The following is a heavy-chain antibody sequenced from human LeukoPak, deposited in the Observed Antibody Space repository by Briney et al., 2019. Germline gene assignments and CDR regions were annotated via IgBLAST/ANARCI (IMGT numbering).Heavy chain of an antibody. CDR3: ARGSNYYDSGKGWFDP. CDR2: INHSGST. Sequence: SETLSLTCAVYGGSMSGYYWSWIRQPPGKGLEWTGEINHSGSTNYNPSLKSRVTISVDTSKNQFSLKLSSVTAADTAVYYCARGSNYYDSGKGWFDPWGQGTLVTVSS. J-gene: IGHJ5*02. CDR1: GGSMSGYY. D-gene: IGHD3-10*01. V-gene: IGHV4-34*01.